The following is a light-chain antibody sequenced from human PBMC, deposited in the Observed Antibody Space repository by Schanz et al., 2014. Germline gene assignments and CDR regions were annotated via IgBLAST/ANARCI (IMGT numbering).Light chain of an antibody. CDR3: SSYAGSNNCV. J-gene: IGLJ1*01. V-gene: IGLV2-8*01. CDR2: EVS. Sequence: QSALTQPASVSASPGQSITISCTGTATDIGGTYLVSWYQQNPGEAPKLMIYEVSKRPSGVPERFSGSKSGKTDALTVSGLKDEEEADYYCSSYAGSNNCVFGTGTQLPVL. CDR1: ATDIGGTYL.